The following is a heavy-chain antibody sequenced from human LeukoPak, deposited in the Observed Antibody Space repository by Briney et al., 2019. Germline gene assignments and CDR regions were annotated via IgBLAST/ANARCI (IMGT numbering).Heavy chain of an antibody. CDR1: GYTFTSYG. CDR3: ARSRDYGSGSSKSLVLFF. D-gene: IGHD3-10*01. Sequence: GASVKVSCKASGYTFTSYGISWVRQAPGQGLEWMGWINPNSGGTNYAQKFQGRVTMTRDTSISTAYMELSRLRSDDTAVYYCARSRDYGSGSSKSLVLFFWGQGTLVTVSS. V-gene: IGHV1-2*02. CDR2: INPNSGGT. J-gene: IGHJ4*02.